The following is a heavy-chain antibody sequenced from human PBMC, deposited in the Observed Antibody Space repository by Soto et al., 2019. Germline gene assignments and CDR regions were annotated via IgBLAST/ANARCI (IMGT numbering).Heavy chain of an antibody. CDR1: GYSFTSYW. Sequence: GESLKISCKGSGYSFTSYWISWVRQMPGKGLEWMGRIDPSDSYTNYSPSFQGHVTISADKSISTAYLQWSSLKASDTAMYYWARYSPELFTYYYGRDVGGQGTTVTVSS. D-gene: IGHD2-21*01. CDR3: ARYSPELFTYYYGRDV. CDR2: IDPSDSYT. V-gene: IGHV5-10-1*01. J-gene: IGHJ6*02.